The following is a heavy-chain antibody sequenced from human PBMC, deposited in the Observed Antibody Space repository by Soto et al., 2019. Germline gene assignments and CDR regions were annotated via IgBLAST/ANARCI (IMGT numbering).Heavy chain of an antibody. CDR3: AKDLYYDSSGYGAFDI. Sequence: EVQLLESGGGLVQPGGSLRLSCAASGFTFSSYAMSWVRQAPGKGLEWVSAISGSGGSTYYADSVKGRFTISRDNSKNTLYLQMNSLRAEDTAVYYCAKDLYYDSSGYGAFDIWGQGTMVTVSS. CDR2: ISGSGGST. V-gene: IGHV3-23*01. CDR1: GFTFSSYA. D-gene: IGHD3-22*01. J-gene: IGHJ3*02.